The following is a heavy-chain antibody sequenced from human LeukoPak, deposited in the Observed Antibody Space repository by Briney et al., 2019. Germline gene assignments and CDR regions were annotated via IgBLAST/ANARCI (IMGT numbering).Heavy chain of an antibody. CDR1: GFTVSSNY. Sequence: GGSLRLSCAASGFTVSSNYMSWVRQAPGTGLEWASVIYSGGSTYYADSVTGRFTISRDNSMNTLYLQMSSLRGEDTVVYYCANQLWFGELLIDYWGQGSLVTVSS. CDR2: IYSGGST. V-gene: IGHV3-66*01. CDR3: ANQLWFGELLIDY. J-gene: IGHJ4*02. D-gene: IGHD3-10*01.